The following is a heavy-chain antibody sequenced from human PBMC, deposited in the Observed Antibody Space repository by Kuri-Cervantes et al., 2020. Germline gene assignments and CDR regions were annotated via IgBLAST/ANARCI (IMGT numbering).Heavy chain of an antibody. CDR3: ACYGSGSYYLSDFDY. CDR1: GFTFSSYG. D-gene: IGHD3-10*01. Sequence: GESLKISCAASGFTFSSYGMHWVRQAPGKGLEWVAVISYDGSNKYYADSVKGRFTISRDNSKNTLYLQMNSLRAEDTAVYYCACYGSGSYYLSDFDYWGQGTLVTVSS. J-gene: IGHJ4*02. CDR2: ISYDGSNK. V-gene: IGHV3-30*06.